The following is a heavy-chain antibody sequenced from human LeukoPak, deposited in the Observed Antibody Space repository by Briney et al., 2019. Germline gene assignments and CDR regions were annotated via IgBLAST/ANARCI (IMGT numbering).Heavy chain of an antibody. D-gene: IGHD6-13*01. J-gene: IGHJ4*02. Sequence: SETLSLTCTVSGVSISSYYWSWIRQPPGKGLEWIGYIYYSGSTNYNPSLKSRVTISVDTSKNQFSLKLSSVTAADTAVYYCARVYSSSWQVGLFDYWGQGTLVTVSS. CDR2: IYYSGST. CDR3: ARVYSSSWQVGLFDY. V-gene: IGHV4-59*01. CDR1: GVSISSYY.